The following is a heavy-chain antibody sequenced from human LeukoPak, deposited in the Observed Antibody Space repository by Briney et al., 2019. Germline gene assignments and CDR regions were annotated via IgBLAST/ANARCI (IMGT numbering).Heavy chain of an antibody. CDR1: GFTFSSYA. Sequence: PGGSLRLSCAASGFTFSSYAMHWVLQAPGKGLEWVAVISYDGSNKYYADSVKGRFTISRDNSKNTLYLQMNSLRAEDTAVYYCASLEIAAAGHDAFDIWGQGTMVTVSS. J-gene: IGHJ3*02. V-gene: IGHV3-30-3*01. D-gene: IGHD6-13*01. CDR3: ASLEIAAAGHDAFDI. CDR2: ISYDGSNK.